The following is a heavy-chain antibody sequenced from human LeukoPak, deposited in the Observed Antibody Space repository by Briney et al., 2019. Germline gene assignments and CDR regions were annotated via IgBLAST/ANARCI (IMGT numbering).Heavy chain of an antibody. V-gene: IGHV3-74*01. J-gene: IGHJ5*02. CDR1: GFTFSDTW. CDR2: IRSDGSDS. Sequence: GGSLRLSCAASGFTFSDTWMHWVRHVPGKGLVWVSRIRSDGSDSRYADSVKGRFTISRDNAKNTLNLQMNSLRAEDTAVYYCARDLGQYYDTSDNWFDPWGQGTLVTVSS. CDR3: ARDLGQYYDTSDNWFDP. D-gene: IGHD3-22*01.